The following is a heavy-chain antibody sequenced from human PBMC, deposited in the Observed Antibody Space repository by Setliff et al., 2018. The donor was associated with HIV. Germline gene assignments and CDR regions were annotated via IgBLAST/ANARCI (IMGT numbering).Heavy chain of an antibody. CDR2: IIPMFVTA. J-gene: IGHJ5*02. CDR3: ARAKATRQARPTNCFDP. D-gene: IGHD1-1*01. Sequence: SVKVSCKASGFTFSYYYMHWVRQAPGQGLEWMGGIIPMFVTANYAQKFQDRVTITADESTSTAYMELSSLRFEDTAVYYCARAKATRQARPTNCFDPWGQGTLVTVSS. CDR1: GFTFSYYY. V-gene: IGHV1-69*13.